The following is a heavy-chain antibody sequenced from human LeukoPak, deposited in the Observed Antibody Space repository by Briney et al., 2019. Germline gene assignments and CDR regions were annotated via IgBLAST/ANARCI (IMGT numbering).Heavy chain of an antibody. D-gene: IGHD6-6*01. Sequence: SETLSLTCAVSGYSISSGYYWGWIRQPPGKGLEWIGSISHSGSTSYNPSLKSRVTISVDTSKNQFSLKLSSVTAADTAVYYCARRAAYGSSSGSFDSWGQGTLVTVSS. CDR2: ISHSGST. J-gene: IGHJ4*02. V-gene: IGHV4-38-2*01. CDR3: ARRAAYGSSSGSFDS. CDR1: GYSISSGYY.